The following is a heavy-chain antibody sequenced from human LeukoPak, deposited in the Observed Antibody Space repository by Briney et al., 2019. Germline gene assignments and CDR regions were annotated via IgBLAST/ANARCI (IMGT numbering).Heavy chain of an antibody. D-gene: IGHD3-10*01. V-gene: IGHV4-39*07. Sequence: PSETLSLTCTVSGGSISSSSYYWGWIRQPPGKGLEWIGSIYYSGSTYYNPSLKSRVTISVDTSKNQFSLKLSSVTAADTAVYYCARWYGSGRGDDDWGQGTLVTVSS. CDR1: GGSISSSSYY. CDR3: ARWYGSGRGDDD. CDR2: IYYSGST. J-gene: IGHJ4*02.